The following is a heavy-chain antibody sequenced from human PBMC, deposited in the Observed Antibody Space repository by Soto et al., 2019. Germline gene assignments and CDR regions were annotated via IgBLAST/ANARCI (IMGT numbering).Heavy chain of an antibody. CDR3: AKDPWGGGTDY. CDR2: ISGSGGST. V-gene: IGHV3-23*01. CDR1: GVPFRGYY. D-gene: IGHD7-27*01. J-gene: IGHJ4*02. Sequence: WVSLLLPCAFSGVPFRGYYRSWIRQAPGKGLEWVAAISGSGGSTYYADSVKGRFTISRDNSKNTLYLKMNSLRAEDTAVYYCAKDPWGGGTDYWGQGTLVTVPQ.